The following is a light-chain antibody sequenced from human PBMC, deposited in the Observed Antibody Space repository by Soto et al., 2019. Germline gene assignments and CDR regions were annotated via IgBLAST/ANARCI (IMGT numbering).Light chain of an antibody. V-gene: IGKV3-20*01. CDR3: QQCGSSPWT. J-gene: IGKJ1*01. CDR1: QSVSSYY. CDR2: AAS. Sequence: EIVLTQSPGTLCLSPGERATLSCRASQSVSSYYLAWYQQKPGQAPRLLIYAASSRATGIPDRFSGGGSGTDFTLPISRLEPEDFAVYYCQQCGSSPWTFGQGTKVEIK.